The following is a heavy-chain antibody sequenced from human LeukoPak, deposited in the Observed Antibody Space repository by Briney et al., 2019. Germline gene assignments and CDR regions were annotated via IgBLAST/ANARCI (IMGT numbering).Heavy chain of an antibody. CDR3: ARRAYSYGDFDY. J-gene: IGHJ4*02. Sequence: PSETLSLTCTVSGGSISSGGYYWSWIRQPPGKGLEWIGYIYYSGSTYYNPSLKSRVTISVDTSKNQFSLKLSSVTAADTAVYYCARRAYSYGDFDYWGQGTLVTVSS. D-gene: IGHD5-18*01. V-gene: IGHV4-31*03. CDR2: IYYSGST. CDR1: GGSISSGGYY.